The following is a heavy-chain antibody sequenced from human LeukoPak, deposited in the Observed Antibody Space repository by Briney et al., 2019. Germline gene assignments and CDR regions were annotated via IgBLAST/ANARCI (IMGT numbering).Heavy chain of an antibody. CDR1: GFTFSSFS. CDR3: ARVLHKRNYDSSDYYGS. CDR2: ISSSSSTI. V-gene: IGHV3-48*01. J-gene: IGHJ5*02. Sequence: GGSLRLSCAASGFTFSSFSMNWVRQAQGKGLERVSYISSSSSTIYYADSVKGRFTISRDNAKNSLYLQLNSLRAEDTAVYYCARVLHKRNYDSSDYYGSWGQGALVTVSS. D-gene: IGHD3-22*01.